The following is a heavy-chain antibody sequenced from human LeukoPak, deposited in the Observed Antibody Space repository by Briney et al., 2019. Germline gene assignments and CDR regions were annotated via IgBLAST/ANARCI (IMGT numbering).Heavy chain of an antibody. Sequence: GESLKISCKGSGYSFTRYWIGWVRQMPGKGLGWMGIIYPGDSDTRYSPSFQGQVTISADKSISTAYLQWSSLKASDTAMYYCARGEVMIAAIIGAFDIWGRGTMVTVSS. CDR2: IYPGDSDT. D-gene: IGHD2-15*01. V-gene: IGHV5-51*01. CDR3: ARGEVMIAAIIGAFDI. CDR1: GYSFTRYW. J-gene: IGHJ3*02.